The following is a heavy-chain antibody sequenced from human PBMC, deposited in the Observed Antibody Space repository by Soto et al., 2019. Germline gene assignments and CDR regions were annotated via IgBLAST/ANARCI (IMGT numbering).Heavy chain of an antibody. D-gene: IGHD6-13*01. Sequence: ASVKVSCKVSGYTLTELSMHWVRQAPGKGLEWMGGFDPEDGETIYAQKFQGRVTMTEDTSTDTAYMELSSLRSEDTAVYYCATAISGSWYLPFDYWGQGTLVTVPA. V-gene: IGHV1-24*01. J-gene: IGHJ4*02. CDR3: ATAISGSWYLPFDY. CDR2: FDPEDGET. CDR1: GYTLTELS.